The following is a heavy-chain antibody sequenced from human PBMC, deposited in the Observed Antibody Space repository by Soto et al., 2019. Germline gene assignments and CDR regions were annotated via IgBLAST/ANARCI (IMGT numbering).Heavy chain of an antibody. CDR3: ARDGAPGYCSGGSCEKYGMDV. CDR2: IWYDGSNK. V-gene: IGHV3-33*01. Sequence: PGASVRLSCAASGFTFSSYGMHWVRQAQGKGLEWLAVIWYDGSNKYYVDSVKGRFTISRDNSKNTLYLRMNRLRDEDTPVYYCARDGAPGYCSGGSCEKYGMDVWGQGTTVTVSS. CDR1: GFTFSSYG. J-gene: IGHJ6*01. D-gene: IGHD2-15*01.